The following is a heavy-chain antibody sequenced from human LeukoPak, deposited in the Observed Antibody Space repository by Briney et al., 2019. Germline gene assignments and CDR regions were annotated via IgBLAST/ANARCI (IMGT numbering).Heavy chain of an antibody. Sequence: GGALRLSCAASGFTFTRYAMSWVRKAAGKGLEWVSAISGSGGSTYYADSVKGRFTISRDNSKNTLYLQMNSLRAEDTAVYYCANPTSIAAASNWGQGTLVTVSS. J-gene: IGHJ4*02. CDR1: GFTFTRYA. V-gene: IGHV3-23*01. CDR3: ANPTSIAAASN. CDR2: ISGSGGST. D-gene: IGHD6-13*01.